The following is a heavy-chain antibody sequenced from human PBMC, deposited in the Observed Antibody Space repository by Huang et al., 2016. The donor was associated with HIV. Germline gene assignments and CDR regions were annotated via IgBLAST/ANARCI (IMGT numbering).Heavy chain of an antibody. Sequence: QLQLQESGPGLVKPSETLSLTCTVSGGSIRSDNYYWGWIRTPPGKGLEWIVSIYYSGSTAYNPSLKRRVTITVDTSKNHFSLRMRSVTAADTAVYYCARLPGSITMIRGVITDPYWGQGTLVTVSS. CDR3: ARLPGSITMIRGVITDPY. J-gene: IGHJ4*02. CDR1: GGSIRSDNYY. D-gene: IGHD3-10*01. CDR2: IYYSGST. V-gene: IGHV4-39*02.